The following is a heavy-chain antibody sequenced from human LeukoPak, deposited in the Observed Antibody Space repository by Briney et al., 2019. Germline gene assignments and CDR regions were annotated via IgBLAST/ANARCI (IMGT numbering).Heavy chain of an antibody. CDR3: ARDGHYYDSSGYHYNWFDP. J-gene: IGHJ5*02. D-gene: IGHD3-22*01. CDR2: IYHSGST. CDR1: GYSISSGYY. V-gene: IGHV4-38-2*02. Sequence: SETLSLTCTVSGYSISSGYYWGWIRQPPGKGLEWIGSIYHSGSTYYNPSLKSRVTISVDTSKNQFSLKLSSVTAADTAVYYCARDGHYYDSSGYHYNWFDPWGQGTLVTVSS.